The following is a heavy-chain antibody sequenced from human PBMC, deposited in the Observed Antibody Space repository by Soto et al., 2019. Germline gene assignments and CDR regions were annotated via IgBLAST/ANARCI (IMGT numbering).Heavy chain of an antibody. V-gene: IGHV3-48*02. CDR2: ISSSSSTI. CDR3: ARGCSTYYYDSSPCGY. J-gene: IGHJ4*02. Sequence: GGSLRLSCAASGFTFSSYSMNWVRQAPGKGLEWVSYISSSSSTIYYADSVKGRFTISRDNAKNSLYLQMNSLRDKDTAVYYCARGCSTYYYDSSPCGYWGQGTLVTVSS. D-gene: IGHD3-22*01. CDR1: GFTFSSYS.